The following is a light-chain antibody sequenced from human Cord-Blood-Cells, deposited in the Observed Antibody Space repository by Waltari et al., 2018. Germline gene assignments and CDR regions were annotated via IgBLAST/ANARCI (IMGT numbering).Light chain of an antibody. J-gene: IGLJ3*02. CDR3: QAWDSSTWV. V-gene: IGLV3-1*01. CDR1: ISGLKN. Sequence: SYQLTQPHSVSVYPGQTAGITFSGAISGLKNPCGYQQKPGQSPVVVIYQDSKRPSGIPERFSGSNSENTATLTISGTQAMDEADYYCQAWDSSTWVFGGGTKLTVL. CDR2: QDS.